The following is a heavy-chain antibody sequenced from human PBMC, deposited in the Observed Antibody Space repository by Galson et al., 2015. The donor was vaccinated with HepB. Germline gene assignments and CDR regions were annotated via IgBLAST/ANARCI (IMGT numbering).Heavy chain of an antibody. D-gene: IGHD2-8*01. V-gene: IGHV1-46*01. Sequence: SVMVSCKASGYKFACYYMHWARPAPLQGLERMGIINPSGGSTDSAAKFQGRVTLTRDTSTSTVFMELSSLRSDDTCVYFCARGVLLWDGPDYWGQGTVVTVSS. CDR3: ARGVLLWDGPDY. CDR1: GYKFACYY. CDR2: INPSGGST. J-gene: IGHJ4*02.